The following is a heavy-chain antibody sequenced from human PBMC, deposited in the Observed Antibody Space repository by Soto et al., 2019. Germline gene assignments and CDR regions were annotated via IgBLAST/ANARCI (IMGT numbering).Heavy chain of an antibody. CDR1: GGSFSGYY. D-gene: IGHD3-22*01. V-gene: IGHV4-34*01. J-gene: IGHJ4*02. CDR3: ARSRIFRITMIVVVIYAFDY. Sequence: SETLSLTCAVYGGSFSGYYWIWIRQPPGKGLEWIGEINHSGSTNYNPSLKSRVTISVDTSKNQFSLKLSSVTAADTAVYYCARSRIFRITMIVVVIYAFDYWGQGTLVTVSS. CDR2: INHSGST.